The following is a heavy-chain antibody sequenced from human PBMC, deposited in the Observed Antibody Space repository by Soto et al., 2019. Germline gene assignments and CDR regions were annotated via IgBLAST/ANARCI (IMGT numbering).Heavy chain of an antibody. J-gene: IGHJ4*02. CDR1: GYTFTGYY. V-gene: IGHV1-2*04. CDR3: PRERLGYFDY. D-gene: IGHD4-17*01. Sequence: QVQLVQSGAEVKKPGASVKVSCKASGYTFTGYYMRWVRQAPGQGLEWMGWINPNSGGTNYAQKFQGWVTMTTDTSISTAYMELSRLRSDDTAVDYCPRERLGYFDYWGQGTLVTVSS. CDR2: INPNSGGT.